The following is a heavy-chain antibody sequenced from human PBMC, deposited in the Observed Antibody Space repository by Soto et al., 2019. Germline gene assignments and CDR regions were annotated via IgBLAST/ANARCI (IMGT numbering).Heavy chain of an antibody. CDR3: ARDKAGYTNAFDY. J-gene: IGHJ4*02. CDR2: IYYSGST. Sequence: PSETLSLTCTVSGGSISSGGYYWSWIRQHPGKGLEWIGYIYYSGSTYYNPSLKSRVTISVDTSKNQFSLKLSSVTAADTAVYYCARDKAGYTNAFDYWGQGTLVTVSS. V-gene: IGHV4-31*03. D-gene: IGHD5-12*01. CDR1: GGSISSGGYY.